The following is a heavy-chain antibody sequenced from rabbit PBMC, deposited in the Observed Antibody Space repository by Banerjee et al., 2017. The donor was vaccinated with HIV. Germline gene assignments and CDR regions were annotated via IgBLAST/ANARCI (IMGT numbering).Heavy chain of an antibody. CDR3: ARAAGYAGYGYATGFDL. J-gene: IGHJ4*01. V-gene: IGHV1S47*01. Sequence: EESGGDLVKPGASLTLTCKASGIDFSSNGMCWVRQAPGKGLEWIACIYDDTGRTYYASWAKGRFTISRSTSLNTVDLQMTSLTAVDTATYFCARAAGYAGYGYATGFDLWGQGTLVTVS. CDR1: GIDFSSNG. D-gene: IGHD6-1*01. CDR2: IYDDTGRT.